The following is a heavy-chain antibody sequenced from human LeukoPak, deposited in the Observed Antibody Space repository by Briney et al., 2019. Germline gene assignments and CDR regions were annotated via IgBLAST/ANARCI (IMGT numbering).Heavy chain of an antibody. CDR2: ISGSGGST. V-gene: IGHV3-23*01. Sequence: GGSLRLSCAASGFTFSSYAMSWVRQAPGKGLEWVSAISGSGGSTYYADSVKGRFTISRDNSKNTLYLQMNSLRAEDTAVYYCAHPRGDGSYVRWFDPWGQGTLVTVSS. CDR3: AHPRGDGSYVRWFDP. CDR1: GFTFSSYA. D-gene: IGHD1-26*01. J-gene: IGHJ5*02.